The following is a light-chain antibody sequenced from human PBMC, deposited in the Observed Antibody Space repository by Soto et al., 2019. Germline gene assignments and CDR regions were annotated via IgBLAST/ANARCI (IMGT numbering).Light chain of an antibody. V-gene: IGKV1-27*01. CDR1: QGIRNY. J-gene: IGKJ3*01. Sequence: DIQMTQSPTSLSASVGDRVTITCRASQGIRNYVAWYQQIPGKAPKLLIYAAFTMQSGVPSRFSDSGSGTDFTLTINGLQPEDVATYSCQKYSSVPVFGPGTKVEIK. CDR2: AAF. CDR3: QKYSSVPV.